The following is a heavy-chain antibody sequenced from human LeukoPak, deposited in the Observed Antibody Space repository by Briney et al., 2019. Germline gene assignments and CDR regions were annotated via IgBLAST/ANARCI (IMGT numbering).Heavy chain of an antibody. D-gene: IGHD3-22*01. Sequence: GGSLRLSCAASGFTVSSNYMNWVRQAPGKGLEWVSLIYSDDGTYYADSVKGRFTISRDNSKNTLFLQMNSLRAEDTAVYYCAKNGDYDEVDPTDYWGQGTLVTVSS. CDR1: GFTVSSNY. V-gene: IGHV3-53*01. CDR3: AKNGDYDEVDPTDY. CDR2: IYSDDGT. J-gene: IGHJ4*02.